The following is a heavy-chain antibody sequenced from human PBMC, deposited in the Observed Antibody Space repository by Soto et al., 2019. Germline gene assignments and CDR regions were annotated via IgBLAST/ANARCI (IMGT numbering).Heavy chain of an antibody. J-gene: IGHJ5*02. CDR1: GYTFTSYG. D-gene: IGHD3-9*01. V-gene: IGHV1-18*01. Sequence: QVQLVQSGAEVKKPGASVKVSCKASGYTFTSYGISWVRQAPGQGLEWMGWISAYNGNTNYAQKLQGRVTMTTDTATSTAYMELRSLRSDDTAVYYCARDRSIIGDILTGYGFDPWGQGTLVTVSS. CDR2: ISAYNGNT. CDR3: ARDRSIIGDILTGYGFDP.